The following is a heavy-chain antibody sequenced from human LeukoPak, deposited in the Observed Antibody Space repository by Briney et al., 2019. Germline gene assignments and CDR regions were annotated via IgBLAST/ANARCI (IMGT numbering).Heavy chain of an antibody. J-gene: IGHJ5*02. CDR3: ARCRYELFCNWFAP. V-gene: IGHV1-46*01. CDR2: INPSRGST. Sequence: GASVKISCKASGYTFTSYYLHWVRQAPGQGLEWMGIINPSRGSTSYAQKFQGRVTMTRDTSTSTVYMEVSSLRSEDTAVYYCARCRYELFCNWFAPWGQGTLVTVSS. D-gene: IGHD1-1*01. CDR1: GYTFTSYY.